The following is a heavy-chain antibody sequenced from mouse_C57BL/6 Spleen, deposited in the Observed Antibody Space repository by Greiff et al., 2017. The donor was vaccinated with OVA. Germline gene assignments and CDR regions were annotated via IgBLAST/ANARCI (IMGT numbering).Heavy chain of an antibody. J-gene: IGHJ2*01. CDR1: GFTFSSYG. D-gene: IGHD1-1*01. V-gene: IGHV5-6*01. CDR3: ARHCCYGSSFYYFDY. CDR2: ISSGGSYT. Sequence: EVKLVESGGDLVKPGGSLKLSCAASGFTFSSYGMSWVRQTPDKRLEWVATISSGGSYTYYPDSVKGRFTISRDNAKNTLYLQMSSLKSEDTAMYYCARHCCYGSSFYYFDYWGQGTTLTVSS.